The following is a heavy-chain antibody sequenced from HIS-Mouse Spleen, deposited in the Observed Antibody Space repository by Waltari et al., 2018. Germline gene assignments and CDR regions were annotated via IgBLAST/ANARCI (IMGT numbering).Heavy chain of an antibody. CDR1: GYTFTSYE. CDR2: MNPTSGNT. Sequence: QVQLVQSGAEVKKPGASAKVSGNASGYTFTSYEINWGRQATGQGLEWMGWMNPTSGNTGYAQKFQGRVTMTRNTSISTAYMELSSLRSEDTAVYYCARAVAAAGTNYYFDYWGQGTLVTVSS. V-gene: IGHV1-8*01. J-gene: IGHJ4*02. CDR3: ARAVAAAGTNYYFDY. D-gene: IGHD6-13*01.